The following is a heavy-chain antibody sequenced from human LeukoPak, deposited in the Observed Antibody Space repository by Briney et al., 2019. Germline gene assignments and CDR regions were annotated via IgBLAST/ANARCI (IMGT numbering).Heavy chain of an antibody. CDR2: ITSSSSYI. V-gene: IGHV3-21*01. CDR3: ARGLRGIAAA. Sequence: GGSLRLSCAASGFTFSDYNMNWVRQAPGKGLEWLSSITSSSSYIYYADSVKGRFTISRDNARDSLFLQMNSLRAEDTAVYYCARGLRGIAAAWGQGTLVTVSS. J-gene: IGHJ5*02. CDR1: GFTFSDYN. D-gene: IGHD6-13*01.